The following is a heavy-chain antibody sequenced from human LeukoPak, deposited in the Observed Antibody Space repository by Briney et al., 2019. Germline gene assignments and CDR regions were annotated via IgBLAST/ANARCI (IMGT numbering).Heavy chain of an antibody. J-gene: IGHJ4*02. D-gene: IGHD1-26*01. CDR1: GFTFSSYA. CDR3: ARDRGSYEYYFDY. Sequence: PGGSLRLSCAASGFTFSSYAMHWVRQAPGKGLEYVSAISSNGGSTYYANSVKGRFTISRDNSKNTLYLQMGSLRAEDIAVYYCARDRGSYEYYFDYWGQGTLVTVSS. CDR2: ISSNGGST. V-gene: IGHV3-64*01.